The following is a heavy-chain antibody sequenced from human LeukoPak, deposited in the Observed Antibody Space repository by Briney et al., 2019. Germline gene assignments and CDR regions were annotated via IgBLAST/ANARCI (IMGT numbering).Heavy chain of an antibody. Sequence: SVKASCKASRGTFTSYAISWVRQAPGHGGEWRGRIIPILGIANYAQKFQGRVTITADKSTSTAYMELSSLRSEDTAVYYCARDAGTIFGVVIIRPSYFDYWGQGTLVTVSS. J-gene: IGHJ4*02. CDR3: ARDAGTIFGVVIIRPSYFDY. CDR1: RGTFTSYA. V-gene: IGHV1-69*04. D-gene: IGHD3-3*01. CDR2: IIPILGIA.